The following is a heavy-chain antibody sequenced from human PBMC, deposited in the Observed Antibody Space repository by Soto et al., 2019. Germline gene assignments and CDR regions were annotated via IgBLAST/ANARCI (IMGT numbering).Heavy chain of an antibody. CDR3: ARYRFSDTWSKFDY. J-gene: IGHJ4*02. CDR1: GASISSDAYY. D-gene: IGHD3-16*02. Sequence: SETLSLTCAVSGASISSDAYYWSWIRQHPGKGLEWIGYISYSGSTYYNPSLKSRVTISVDTSKNQFSLKLTSVTAADTAVYYCARYRFSDTWSKFDYWGQGTLVTVS. CDR2: ISYSGST. V-gene: IGHV4-31*11.